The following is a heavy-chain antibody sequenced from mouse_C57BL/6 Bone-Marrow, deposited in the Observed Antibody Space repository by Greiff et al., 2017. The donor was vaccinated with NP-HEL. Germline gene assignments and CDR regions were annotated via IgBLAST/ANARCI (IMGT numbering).Heavy chain of an antibody. CDR1: GYSFTGYY. J-gene: IGHJ1*03. V-gene: IGHV1-42*01. D-gene: IGHD4-1*01. Sequence: VQLQQSGPELVKPGASVTISCKASGYSFTGYYMNWVKQSPEKRLEWIGEINPSTGGTTYNQKFTAKATLTVDKSSSTAYMQLKSLTSGDSAVYYCARALGKRYFDVWGTGTTVTVAS. CDR3: ARALGKRYFDV. CDR2: INPSTGGT.